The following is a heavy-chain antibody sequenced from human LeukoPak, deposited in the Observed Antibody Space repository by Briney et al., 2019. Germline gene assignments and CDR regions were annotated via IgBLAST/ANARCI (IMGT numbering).Heavy chain of an antibody. CDR1: GFIFSSYA. Sequence: GGSLRLSCAASGFIFSSYAMIWVRQAPGKGLEWVSAISGSGAGTFYADSVKGRFTISRDNSKNTLYLQMNSLRADDTAVYYCAKLKESATAYWGQGTLVTVSS. D-gene: IGHD2-15*01. J-gene: IGHJ4*02. CDR2: ISGSGAGT. CDR3: AKLKESATAY. V-gene: IGHV3-23*01.